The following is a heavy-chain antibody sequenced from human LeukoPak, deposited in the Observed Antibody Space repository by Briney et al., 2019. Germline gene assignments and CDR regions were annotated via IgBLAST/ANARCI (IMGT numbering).Heavy chain of an antibody. CDR1: GFPFNDYS. CDR2: ISGSGGST. J-gene: IGHJ3*02. Sequence: PGGSLRLSCAASGFPFNDYSMNWVRQAPGKGLEWVSAISGSGGSTYYADSVKGRFTISRDNSKNTLYLQMNSLRAEDTAVYYCAKDFDPGVEWCDAFDIWGQGTMVTVSS. D-gene: IGHD2-15*01. CDR3: AKDFDPGVEWCDAFDI. V-gene: IGHV3-23*01.